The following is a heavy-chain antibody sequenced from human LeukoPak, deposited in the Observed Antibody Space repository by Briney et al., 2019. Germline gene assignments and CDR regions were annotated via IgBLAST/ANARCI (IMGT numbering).Heavy chain of an antibody. V-gene: IGHV3-7*01. CDR3: ATRGSYYDN. Sequence: GGSLRLSCEASGFTFDHYSLNWVRQAPGKGLEWVANIKQDGSEKYYVDSVKGRFTISRDNSKNSLYLQMNSLRAEDTAVYYCATRGSYYDNWGQGTLVTVSS. CDR1: GFTFDHYS. CDR2: IKQDGSEK. J-gene: IGHJ4*02. D-gene: IGHD1-26*01.